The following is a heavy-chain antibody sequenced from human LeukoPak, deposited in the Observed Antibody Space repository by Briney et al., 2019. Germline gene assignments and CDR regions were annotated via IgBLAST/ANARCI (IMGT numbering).Heavy chain of an antibody. V-gene: IGHV1-2*02. CDR1: GYTFTGYY. D-gene: IGHD2-2*01. J-gene: IGHJ3*02. CDR2: INPNSGGT. CDR3: ARDQTHCSSTRCHQRDDAFDI. Sequence: GASVKVSCKASGYTFTGYYMHWVRQAPGQGLEWMGWINPNSGGTNYAQKFQGRVTMTRDTSISTAYMELSRLRSDDTAVYYCARDQTHCSSTRCHQRDDAFDIWGQGTMVTVSS.